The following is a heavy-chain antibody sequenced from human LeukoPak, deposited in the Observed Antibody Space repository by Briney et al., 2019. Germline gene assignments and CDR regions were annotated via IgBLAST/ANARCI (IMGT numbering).Heavy chain of an antibody. CDR2: IWYDGSNK. D-gene: IGHD2-15*01. V-gene: IGHV3-33*01. J-gene: IGHJ4*02. Sequence: GRSLRLSCAASGFTFSSYGMHWVRQAPGKGLEWVAVIWYDGSNKYYADSMKGRFTISRDNSKNTLYLQMNSLRAEDTAVYYCARESSGGYFDYWGQGTLVTVSS. CDR1: GFTFSSYG. CDR3: ARESSGGYFDY.